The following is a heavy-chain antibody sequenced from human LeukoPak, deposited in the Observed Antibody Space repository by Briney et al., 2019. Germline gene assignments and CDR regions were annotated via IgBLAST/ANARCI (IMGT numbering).Heavy chain of an antibody. D-gene: IGHD4-11*01. J-gene: IGHJ4*02. V-gene: IGHV1-2*02. CDR2: INPNSGGT. Sequence: ASMKVSCKASGYIFSDYYIHWVRQAPGQGLEWMGWINPNSGGTNHAEKFQGRVTMTRGTSISTAYMELSRLNSDDTAVYYCARALSNLRLYYFDSWGQGNLVTVSS. CDR1: GYIFSDYY. CDR3: ARALSNLRLYYFDS.